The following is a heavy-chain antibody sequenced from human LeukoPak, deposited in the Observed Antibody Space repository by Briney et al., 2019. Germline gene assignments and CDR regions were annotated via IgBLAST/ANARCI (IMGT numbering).Heavy chain of an antibody. J-gene: IGHJ4*02. Sequence: PGGSLRLSCAASGFTFSSYAMSWVRQAPGKGLEWVSAISGSGGSTYYADSVKGRFTISRDNSKNTLYLQMNSLRAEDTAVYYCAKWSSSWYVGYYFDYWGQGTLVTVSS. D-gene: IGHD6-13*01. V-gene: IGHV3-23*01. CDR2: ISGSGGST. CDR3: AKWSSSWYVGYYFDY. CDR1: GFTFSSYA.